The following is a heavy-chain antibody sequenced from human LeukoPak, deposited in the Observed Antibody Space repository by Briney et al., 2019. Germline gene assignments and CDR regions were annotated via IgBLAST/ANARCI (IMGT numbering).Heavy chain of an antibody. J-gene: IGHJ4*02. CDR3: ARGGAWYDSSGYYNFDY. CDR1: GFTVSSNY. D-gene: IGHD3-22*01. V-gene: IGHV3-53*01. Sequence: GGSLRLSCAASGFTVSSNYMSRVRQAPGKGLEWVSVISSGGSTYYADSVKGRFTISRDNSKNTLYLQMNSLRAEDTAVYYCARGGAWYDSSGYYNFDYWGQGTLVTVSS. CDR2: ISSGGST.